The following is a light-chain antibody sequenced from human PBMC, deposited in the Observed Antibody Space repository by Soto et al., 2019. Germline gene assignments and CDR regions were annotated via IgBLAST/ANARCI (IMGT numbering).Light chain of an antibody. CDR1: SSDIGGHNY. J-gene: IGLJ1*01. V-gene: IGLV2-14*01. CDR2: EVS. Sequence: QSALTQPASVSGSPGQSITISCTGTSSDIGGHNYVSWYQQHPGKAPQLMIYEVSNRPSGVSNRFSGSKSGNTASLTISGLQAEDDAGYYCSSYTSSSTYVFGTGTKLTVL. CDR3: SSYTSSSTYV.